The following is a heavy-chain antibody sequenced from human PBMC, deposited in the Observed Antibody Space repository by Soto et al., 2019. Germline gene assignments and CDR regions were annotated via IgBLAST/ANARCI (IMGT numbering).Heavy chain of an antibody. CDR1: GGSITDYS. V-gene: IGHV4-4*07. CDR2: IVSSGST. J-gene: IGHJ5*02. D-gene: IGHD2-21*02. CDR3: ARDQGVLLTADNCFDP. Sequence: XGTLWLTGTVAGGSITDYSWVWIRQPGGKGLEWSGRIVSSGSTNYNPSLKGRITMSLDRSKNQFSLKLNSATATDTPVSFCARDQGVLLTADNCFDPWGQGILVTVSS.